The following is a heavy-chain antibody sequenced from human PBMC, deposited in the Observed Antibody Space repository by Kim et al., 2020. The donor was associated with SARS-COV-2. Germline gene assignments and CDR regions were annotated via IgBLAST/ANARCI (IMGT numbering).Heavy chain of an antibody. V-gene: IGHV5-51*01. D-gene: IGHD1-1*01. CDR2: IYPGDSDT. Sequence: GESLKISCKGSGYTFFSYSIAWVRQMPGKGLEWMGSIYPGDSDTTYSPSFQGQVTFSADRSISTAYLQWRTLKASDTATYYCSRRGPTGTFDHWGQRTLV. CDR1: GYTFFSYS. CDR3: SRRGPTGTFDH. J-gene: IGHJ4*02.